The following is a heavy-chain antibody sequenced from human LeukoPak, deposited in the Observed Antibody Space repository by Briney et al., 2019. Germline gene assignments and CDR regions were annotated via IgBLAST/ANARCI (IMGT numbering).Heavy chain of an antibody. CDR3: ARRMHYDYVWAQSGYYGMDV. V-gene: IGHV3-48*04. J-gene: IGHJ6*02. CDR2: ISSSSSTI. CDR1: GFTFSSYS. D-gene: IGHD3-16*01. Sequence: GGSLRLSCAASGFTFSSYSMNWVRQAPGKGLEWVSYISSSSSTIYYADSVKGRFTISRDNAKNSLYLQMNSLRAEDTAVYYCARRMHYDYVWAQSGYYGMDVWGQGTTVTVSS.